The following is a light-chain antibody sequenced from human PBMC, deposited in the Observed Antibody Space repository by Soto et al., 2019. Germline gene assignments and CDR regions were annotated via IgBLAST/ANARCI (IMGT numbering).Light chain of an antibody. CDR2: GTS. Sequence: EIVVTQSPGTLSLSTGERATLSCRASQSFSSSYLAWYQQKPGQAPRLLIYGTSSRATGIPDRFSGSGSGTEFTLTISRLEPEDFAVYYCQLYNTCPRLTFGEGTKVDIK. CDR1: QSFSSSY. V-gene: IGKV3-20*01. CDR3: QLYNTCPRLT. J-gene: IGKJ4*01.